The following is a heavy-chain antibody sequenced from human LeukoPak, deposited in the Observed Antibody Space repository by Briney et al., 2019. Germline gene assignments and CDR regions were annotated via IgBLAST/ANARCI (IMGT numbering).Heavy chain of an antibody. CDR3: ARGKYNYGLDS. V-gene: IGHV3-74*01. Sequence: GGSLRLSCAASGFTFSNYWMHWVRQAPGKGLVRVSHINGDGSSTNYADSVKGRFTISRDNTKNTLYLQMNSLRAEDTAVYSCARGKYNYGLDSWGQGTLVTVSS. CDR1: GFTFSNYW. J-gene: IGHJ4*02. D-gene: IGHD5-18*01. CDR2: INGDGSST.